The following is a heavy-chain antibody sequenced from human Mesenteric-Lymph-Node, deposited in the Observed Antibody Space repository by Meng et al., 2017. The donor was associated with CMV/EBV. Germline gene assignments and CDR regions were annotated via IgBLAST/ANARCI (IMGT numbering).Heavy chain of an antibody. D-gene: IGHD2-2*02. CDR3: ARSSHHTYCSSTSCYTGRYPNWFDP. J-gene: IGHJ5*02. Sequence: GESLKISCAASGFTFSSYSMNWVRQAPGKGLEWVSYISSSSSTIYYADSVKGRFTISRDNAKNSLFLQMNSLRAEDTAVYYCARSSHHTYCSSTSCYTGRYPNWFDPWGQGTLVTVSS. V-gene: IGHV3-48*04. CDR1: GFTFSSYS. CDR2: ISSSSSTI.